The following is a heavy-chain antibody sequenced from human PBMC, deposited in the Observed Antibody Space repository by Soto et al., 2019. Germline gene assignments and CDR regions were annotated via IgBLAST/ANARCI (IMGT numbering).Heavy chain of an antibody. CDR1: GFTFSDYY. CDR3: AREGYCSGGSCCSKAFDI. CDR2: ISSSSSYT. D-gene: IGHD2-15*01. Sequence: GGSLRLSCAASGFTFSDYYMSWIRQAPGKGLEWVSYISSSSSYTNYADSVKGRFTISRDNAKNSLYLQMNSLRAEDTAVYYCAREGYCSGGSCCSKAFDIWGQGTMVTVSS. V-gene: IGHV3-11*06. J-gene: IGHJ3*02.